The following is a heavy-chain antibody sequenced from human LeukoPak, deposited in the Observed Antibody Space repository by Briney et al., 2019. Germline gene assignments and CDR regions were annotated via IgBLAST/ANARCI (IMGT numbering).Heavy chain of an antibody. Sequence: KPGGFLRLSCAASGFTFSSYSMNWVRQAPGKGLEWVSSISSSSSYIYYADSVKGRFTISRDNAKNSLYLQMNSLRAEDTAVYYCARGMGIAAAHYWGQGTLVTVSS. V-gene: IGHV3-21*01. J-gene: IGHJ4*02. CDR1: GFTFSSYS. D-gene: IGHD6-13*01. CDR2: ISSSSSYI. CDR3: ARGMGIAAAHY.